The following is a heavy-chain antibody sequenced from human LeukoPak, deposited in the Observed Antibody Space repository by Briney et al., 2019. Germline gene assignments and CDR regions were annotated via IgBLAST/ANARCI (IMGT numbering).Heavy chain of an antibody. V-gene: IGHV4-34*01. CDR3: ARGNWDIVVVPAARKFDY. CDR2: INHSGST. CDR1: GGSFSGYY. Sequence: SSETLSLTCAVYGGSFSGYYWSWIRQPPGKGLEWIGEINHSGSTNYNPSLKSRVTISVDTSKNQFSLKLSSVTAADTAVYYCARGNWDIVVVPAARKFDYWGQGTPVTVSS. D-gene: IGHD2-2*01. J-gene: IGHJ4*02.